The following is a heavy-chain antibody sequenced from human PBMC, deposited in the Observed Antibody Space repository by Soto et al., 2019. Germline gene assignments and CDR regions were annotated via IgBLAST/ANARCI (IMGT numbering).Heavy chain of an antibody. J-gene: IGHJ6*02. CDR2: ISYDGSNK. V-gene: IGHV3-30-3*01. CDR3: ARDLESGSCYPFYCFYGMDV. D-gene: IGHD1-26*01. CDR1: GFTFSSYA. Sequence: WGSLRLSCAASGFTFSSYAMHWVRQAPGKGLEWVAVISYDGSNKYYADSVKGRFTISRDNSKNTLYLQMNSLRAEDTAVYYCARDLESGSCYPFYCFYGMDVWGQGTTVTVSS.